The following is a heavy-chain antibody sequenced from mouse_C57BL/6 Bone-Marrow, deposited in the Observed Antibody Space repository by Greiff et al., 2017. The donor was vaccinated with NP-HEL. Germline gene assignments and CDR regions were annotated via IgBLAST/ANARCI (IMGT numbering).Heavy chain of an antibody. CDR2: ISRGGDYI. CDR3: TRCYYYGSSSLWAMDY. CDR1: GFTFSSYA. V-gene: IGHV5-9-1*02. J-gene: IGHJ4*01. D-gene: IGHD1-1*01. Sequence: EVKLVESGEGLVKPGGSLKLSCAASGFTFSSYAMSWVRQTPEKRLEWVAYISRGGDYIYYADTVKGRFTISRDNARNTLYLQMSSLTSEDTAMYYWTRCYYYGSSSLWAMDYWGQGTSVTVSS.